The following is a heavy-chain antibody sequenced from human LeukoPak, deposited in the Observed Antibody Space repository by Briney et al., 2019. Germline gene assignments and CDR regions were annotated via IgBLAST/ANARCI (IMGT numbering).Heavy chain of an antibody. Sequence: GGSLRLSCAASGFAVSSNYMSWVRQAPGKGLEWVSGIYSGGSTYYAESVEGRCTISRGNSTNTLQHQMKSMRTADTAAYYCASGSGSSRTPYYYMDVWGTGTTVTVSS. D-gene: IGHD3-10*01. CDR1: GFAVSSNY. CDR3: ASGSGSSRTPYYYMDV. CDR2: IYSGGST. J-gene: IGHJ6*03. V-gene: IGHV3-53*01.